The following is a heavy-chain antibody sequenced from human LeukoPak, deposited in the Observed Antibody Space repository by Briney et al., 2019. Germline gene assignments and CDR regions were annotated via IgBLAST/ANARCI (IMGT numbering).Heavy chain of an antibody. CDR2: ISNNGGYT. Sequence: PGGSLRLSCAASGFTFSSSAMSWVRQAPGKGLEWVSAISNNGGYTYYADSVQGRFTISRDNSKNTLYLQMNSLRAEDTAVYYCAKDYSPSSYYFDYWGQGTLVTVSS. V-gene: IGHV3-23*01. D-gene: IGHD2-21*01. CDR1: GFTFSSSA. J-gene: IGHJ4*02. CDR3: AKDYSPSSYYFDY.